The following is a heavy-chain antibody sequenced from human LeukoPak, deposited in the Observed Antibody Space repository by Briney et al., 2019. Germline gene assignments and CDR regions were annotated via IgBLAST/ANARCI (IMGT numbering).Heavy chain of an antibody. J-gene: IGHJ4*02. D-gene: IGHD2-2*01. CDR2: ISSSSSYI. V-gene: IGHV3-21*01. Sequence: GGSLRLSCAASGFTFSSYSMNWVRQAPGKGLEWVSSISSSSSYIYYADSVKGRFTISRDNAKNSLYLQVNSLRAEDTAVYYCARGTSTSCYDWGQGTLVTVSS. CDR3: ARGTSTSCYD. CDR1: GFTFSSYS.